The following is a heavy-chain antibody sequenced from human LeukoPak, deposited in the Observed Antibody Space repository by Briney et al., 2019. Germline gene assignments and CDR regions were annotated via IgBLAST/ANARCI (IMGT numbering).Heavy chain of an antibody. Sequence: GASVKVSCKASGYTFTGYYMHWVRQAPGQGLEWMGWINPNSGGTNYAQKFQGRVTMTRDTSISTAYMELGRLRSDDTAVYYCARDTFRGSGSYYGRRFDYWGQGTLVTVSS. CDR3: ARDTFRGSGSYYGRRFDY. CDR1: GYTFTGYY. D-gene: IGHD3-10*01. CDR2: INPNSGGT. J-gene: IGHJ4*02. V-gene: IGHV1-2*02.